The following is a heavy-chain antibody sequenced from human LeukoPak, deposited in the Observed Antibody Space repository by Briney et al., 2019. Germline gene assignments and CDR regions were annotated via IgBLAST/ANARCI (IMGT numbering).Heavy chain of an antibody. CDR2: IYYSGST. J-gene: IGHJ3*02. V-gene: IGHV4-59*11. D-gene: IGHD7-27*01. Sequence: SETLSLTCTVSGGSITSHYWSWIRQPPGKGLEWIGYIYYSGSTSYNPSLKSRVTISVDTSTNQFSLKLSSVTAADTAVYYCAGKLGIDAFDIWGQGTVVTASS. CDR3: AGKLGIDAFDI. CDR1: GGSITSHY.